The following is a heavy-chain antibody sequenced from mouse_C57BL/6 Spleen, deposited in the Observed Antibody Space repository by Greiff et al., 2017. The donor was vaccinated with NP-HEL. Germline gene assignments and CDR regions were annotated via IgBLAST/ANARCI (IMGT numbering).Heavy chain of an antibody. CDR3: ARGGYYYGSSYDY. J-gene: IGHJ2*01. V-gene: IGHV1-53*01. CDR1: GYTFTSYW. CDR2: INPSNGGT. Sequence: VQLQQSGTELVKPGASVKLSCKASGYTFTSYWMHWVKQRPGQGLEWIGNINPSNGGTNYNEKFKSKATLTVDKSSSTAYMQLSSLTSEDSAVYYCARGGYYYGSSYDYWGQGTTLTVSS. D-gene: IGHD1-1*01.